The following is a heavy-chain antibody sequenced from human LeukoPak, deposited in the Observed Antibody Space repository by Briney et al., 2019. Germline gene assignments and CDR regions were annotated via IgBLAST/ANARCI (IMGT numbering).Heavy chain of an antibody. CDR3: ARQGSGSYKLDY. J-gene: IGHJ4*02. CDR2: IDPNSGDT. Sequence: ASVKVSCKASGYTFTGYYMHWVRQAPGQGLEWMGWIDPNSGDTSFAQIFQGRVTMTRVTSISTTYMEMSSPRSDDTAVFYCARQGSGSYKLDYWGQGALVTVSS. D-gene: IGHD3-10*01. V-gene: IGHV1-2*02. CDR1: GYTFTGYY.